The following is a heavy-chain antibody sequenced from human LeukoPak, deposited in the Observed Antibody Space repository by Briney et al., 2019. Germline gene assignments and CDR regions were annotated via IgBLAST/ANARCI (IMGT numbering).Heavy chain of an antibody. CDR2: IIPILGIA. D-gene: IGHD6-19*01. Sequence: SVKVSCKASGYTFTGYYIQWVRQAPGQGLEWMGRIIPILGIANYAQKFQGRVTITADKSTSTAYMELSSLRSEDTAVYYCASPSSGYSSGWALGYWGQGTLVTVSS. V-gene: IGHV1-69*02. CDR3: ASPSSGYSSGWALGY. J-gene: IGHJ4*02. CDR1: GYTFTGYY.